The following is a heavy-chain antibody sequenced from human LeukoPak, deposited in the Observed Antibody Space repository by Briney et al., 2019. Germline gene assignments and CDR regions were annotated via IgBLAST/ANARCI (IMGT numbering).Heavy chain of an antibody. Sequence: SQTLSLTCTVSGGSISSGSYYWSWIRQPAGKGLEWIGRIYTSGSTNYNPSLKSRVTISVDTSKNQFSLKLSSVTAADTAVHYCARAHRYIVADWFDPWGQGTLVTVSS. CDR1: GGSISSGSYY. D-gene: IGHD5-12*01. CDR2: IYTSGST. V-gene: IGHV4-61*02. J-gene: IGHJ5*02. CDR3: ARAHRYIVADWFDP.